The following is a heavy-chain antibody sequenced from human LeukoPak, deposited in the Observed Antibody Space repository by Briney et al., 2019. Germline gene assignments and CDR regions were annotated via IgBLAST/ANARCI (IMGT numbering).Heavy chain of an antibody. D-gene: IGHD3-3*01. Sequence: GASVKVSCKASGYTFTSYDIHWVRQATGQGLEWMGWMNPNSGNTGYAQKFQGRVTMTRNTSISTAYMELSSLRSEDTAVYYCARFCDLGRYYYGMDVWGQGTTVTVSS. CDR2: MNPNSGNT. CDR1: GYTFTSYD. CDR3: ARFCDLGRYYYGMDV. J-gene: IGHJ6*02. V-gene: IGHV1-8*02.